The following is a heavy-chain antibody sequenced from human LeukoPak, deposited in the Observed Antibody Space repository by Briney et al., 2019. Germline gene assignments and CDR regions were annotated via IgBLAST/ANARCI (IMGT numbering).Heavy chain of an antibody. J-gene: IGHJ5*02. CDR3: ARGTGTIFGVVIKRNWFDP. CDR2: ISSSSSYI. D-gene: IGHD3-3*01. Sequence: GGSLRLSCAASGFTFSSYSMNWVRQAPGKGLEWVSSISSSSSYIYYADPVKGRFTISRDNAKNSLYLQMSSPRAEDTAVYYCARGTGTIFGVVIKRNWFDPWGQGTLVTVSS. V-gene: IGHV3-21*01. CDR1: GFTFSSYS.